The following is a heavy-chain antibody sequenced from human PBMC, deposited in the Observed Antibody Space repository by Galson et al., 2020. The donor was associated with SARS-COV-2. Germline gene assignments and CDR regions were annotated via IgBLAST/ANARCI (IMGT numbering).Heavy chain of an antibody. CDR2: INHSGSA. J-gene: IGHJ4*02. CDR1: VVSFRDSY. V-gene: IGHV4-34*01. CDR3: ARSITAAAGPFFDY. D-gene: IGHD6-13*01. Sequence: SQTLSLTCAVFVVSFRDSYWAWISQPPGKGLEFIGEINHSGSANYRPSRKSRVNISVDTSKSQFSLKLTSLTAADTVTYYCARSITAAAGPFFDYWGQGALVTVSS.